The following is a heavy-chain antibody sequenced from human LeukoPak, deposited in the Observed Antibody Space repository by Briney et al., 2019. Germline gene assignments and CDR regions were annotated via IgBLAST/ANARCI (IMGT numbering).Heavy chain of an antibody. J-gene: IGHJ4*02. Sequence: PGGSLRLSCAASGFTFSSYWMTWVRQAPGKGLEWVANINQDGSEMNYVDSVKGRFTISRDNAKNSLFLQMNSLRVEDTAVYYCARPWYSSSWYPFDYWGQGNLVTVSS. CDR2: INQDGSEM. CDR1: GFTFSSYW. V-gene: IGHV3-7*01. CDR3: ARPWYSSSWYPFDY. D-gene: IGHD6-13*01.